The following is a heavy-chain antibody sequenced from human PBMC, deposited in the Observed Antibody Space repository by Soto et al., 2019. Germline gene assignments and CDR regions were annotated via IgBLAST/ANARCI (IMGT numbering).Heavy chain of an antibody. J-gene: IGHJ4*02. CDR1: GFTFSSYW. Sequence: EVQLVESGGGLVQPGSLRLSCAASGFTFSSYWMHWVRQAPGKGLVWVSRINSDGSSTSYADSVKGRFTISRDNAKNTLYLQMNSLRAEDTAVYYCVRTSLVVAAATREDYWGQGTLVTVSS. D-gene: IGHD2-15*01. V-gene: IGHV3-74*01. CDR3: VRTSLVVAAATREDY. CDR2: INSDGSST.